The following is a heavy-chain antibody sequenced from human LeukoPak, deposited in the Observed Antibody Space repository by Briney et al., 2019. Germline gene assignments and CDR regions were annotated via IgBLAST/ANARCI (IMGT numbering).Heavy chain of an antibody. D-gene: IGHD2-2*01. Sequence: GGSLRLSCTGSGFNFGDYSFSWVRQAPGKGLEWLGVTRSQTLGGATDYGASVKGRFTMSRDDSKGVAYLHMDSLKSEDTAVYYCTRVGLQYLHYWGQGILVSVSS. CDR2: TRSQTLGGAT. V-gene: IGHV3-49*04. J-gene: IGHJ4*02. CDR3: TRVGLQYLHY. CDR1: GFNFGDYS.